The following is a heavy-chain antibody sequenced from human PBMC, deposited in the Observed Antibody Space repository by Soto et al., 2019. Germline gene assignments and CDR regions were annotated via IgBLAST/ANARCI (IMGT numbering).Heavy chain of an antibody. V-gene: IGHV3-23*01. D-gene: IGHD6-13*01. Sequence: GGSLRLSCAASGFTFSSYAMSWVRQAPGKGLEWVSAISGSGGSTYYADSVKGRFTISRDNSKNTLYLQMNSLRAEDTAVYYCAKDTYSSSWYKAADYWGQGTLVTVSS. CDR2: ISGSGGST. CDR1: GFTFSSYA. CDR3: AKDTYSSSWYKAADY. J-gene: IGHJ4*02.